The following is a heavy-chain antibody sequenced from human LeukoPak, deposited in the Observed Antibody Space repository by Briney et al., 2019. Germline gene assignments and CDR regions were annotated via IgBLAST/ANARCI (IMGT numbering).Heavy chain of an antibody. D-gene: IGHD6-13*01. Sequence: SSETLSLTCAVYGGSFSGYYWSWIRQPPGKGLEWIGEISHSGSTNYNPSLKSRVTISIDTSKNQFSLKLSSVTAADTAVYYCARGPGTWYYYWGQGTLVTVAS. J-gene: IGHJ4*02. CDR3: ARGPGTWYYY. V-gene: IGHV4-34*01. CDR1: GGSFSGYY. CDR2: ISHSGST.